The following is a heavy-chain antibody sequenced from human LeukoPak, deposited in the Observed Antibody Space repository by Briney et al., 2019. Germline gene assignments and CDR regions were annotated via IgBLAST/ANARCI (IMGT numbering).Heavy chain of an antibody. D-gene: IGHD3-9*01. V-gene: IGHV3-43*02. Sequence: PGGSLRLSCAASGLTFDDYAMHWVRQAPGKGLEWVSLISGDGGSTYYADSVKGRFTISRDNSKNSLYLQMNSLRTEDTALYYCAKGKYDILTGPFDYWGQGTLVTVSS. CDR2: ISGDGGST. CDR3: AKGKYDILTGPFDY. J-gene: IGHJ4*02. CDR1: GLTFDDYA.